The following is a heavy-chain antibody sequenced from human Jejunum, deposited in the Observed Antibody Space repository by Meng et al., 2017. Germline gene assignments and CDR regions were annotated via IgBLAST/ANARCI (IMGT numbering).Heavy chain of an antibody. Sequence: QVQMQESGPGRVKPAENRSRTCTVSGGSISSTTPYWGWIRQPPGKTLEWIGSIYYSGSTHYNPSLKRRVFVSIDTSKDQFSLKLTSAAAADTAIYYCARNRTQGFFDIWSQGTLVTVSS. V-gene: IGHV4-39*01. CDR1: GGSISSTTPY. CDR2: IYYSGST. J-gene: IGHJ4*02. CDR3: ARNRTQGFFDI. D-gene: IGHD1/OR15-1a*01.